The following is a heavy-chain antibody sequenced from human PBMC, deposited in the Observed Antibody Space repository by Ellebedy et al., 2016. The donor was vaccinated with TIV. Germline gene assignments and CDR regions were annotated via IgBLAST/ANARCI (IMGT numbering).Heavy chain of an antibody. Sequence: GESLKISCSGSGLNFGNYVMTWIRQAPGKGLEWIGFIRRGDYGGTTDYAASVKGRFTISRDDSKSIAYLHLDSLKTDDTAMYYCGCSYDSGGYYYGDNWGQGTLVTVSS. CDR1: GLNFGNYV. J-gene: IGHJ4*02. D-gene: IGHD3-22*01. V-gene: IGHV3-49*03. CDR2: IRRGDYGGTT. CDR3: GCSYDSGGYYYGDN.